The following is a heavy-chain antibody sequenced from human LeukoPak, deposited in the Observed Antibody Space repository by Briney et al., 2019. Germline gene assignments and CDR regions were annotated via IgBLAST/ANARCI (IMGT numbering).Heavy chain of an antibody. CDR1: VSTFRSYA. D-gene: IGHD1-26*01. J-gene: IGHJ4*02. CDR2: ISGSSGSGRT. V-gene: IGHV3-23*01. CDR3: ANSLVGATRGY. Sequence: GGSLSLSRVASVSTFRSYAMSWVRQAPGKGVGWVSGISGSSGSGRTHYIDSVKGRFIISRDNSKNTLYLKMNSLRAEDTAVYYCANSLVGATRGYWGQGTLVTVSS.